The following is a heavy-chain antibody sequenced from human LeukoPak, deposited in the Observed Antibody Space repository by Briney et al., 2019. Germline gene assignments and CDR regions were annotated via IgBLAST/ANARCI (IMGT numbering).Heavy chain of an antibody. CDR1: GDSITNSNYY. J-gene: IGHJ3*02. V-gene: IGHV4-39*07. CDR3: ASYSGIYSAFEI. CDR2: IFYNGGP. Sequence: SETLSLTCTASGDSITNSNYYWGWVRQSPGRGLEWLGNIFYNGGPYYNPSFKSRVVVSVDTSKNHFSLTLNAVTAADTAVYHCASYSGIYSAFEIWSQGTLVTVSS. D-gene: IGHD1-26*01.